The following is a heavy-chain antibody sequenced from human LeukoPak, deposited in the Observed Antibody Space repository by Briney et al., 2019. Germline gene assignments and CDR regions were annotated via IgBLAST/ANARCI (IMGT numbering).Heavy chain of an antibody. Sequence: PSETLSLTCAVSGGSISSGGYSWSWIRQPPGKGLEWIGYIYHSGSTYYNPSLKSRVTISVDTSKNQFSLKLSSVTAADTAVYYCARGLAAAGYNWFDPWGQGTLVTVSS. J-gene: IGHJ5*02. CDR2: IYHSGST. V-gene: IGHV4-30-2*01. CDR3: ARGLAAAGYNWFDP. D-gene: IGHD6-13*01. CDR1: GGSISSGGYS.